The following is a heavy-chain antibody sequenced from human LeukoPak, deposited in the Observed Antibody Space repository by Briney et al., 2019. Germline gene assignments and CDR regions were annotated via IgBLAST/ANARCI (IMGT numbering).Heavy chain of an antibody. J-gene: IGHJ4*02. Sequence: GGSLRLSCAASGFTFSSYWMSWVRQAPGKGLEWVANIKQDGSEKYYVDSVKGRFTISRDNAKNSLYLQMNSLRAEDTAVYYCARDTYCTNGVCYRGESFDYWGQGTLVTVSS. CDR3: ARDTYCTNGVCYRGESFDY. V-gene: IGHV3-7*01. D-gene: IGHD2-8*01. CDR1: GFTFSSYW. CDR2: IKQDGSEK.